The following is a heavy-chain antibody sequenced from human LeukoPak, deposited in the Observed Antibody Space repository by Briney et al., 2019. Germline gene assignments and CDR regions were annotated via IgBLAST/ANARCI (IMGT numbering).Heavy chain of an antibody. CDR2: TYYSGST. Sequence: SETLSLTCTVSGGSISSSSYYWGWIRQPPGKGLEWIASTYYSGSTYYNSSLKSRVTISVDTSRNQFSLKLSSVTAADTAVYYCARFARGSQRAFDIWGQGTMVAVSS. J-gene: IGHJ3*02. CDR3: ARFARGSQRAFDI. CDR1: GGSISSSSYY. D-gene: IGHD2-15*01. V-gene: IGHV4-39*01.